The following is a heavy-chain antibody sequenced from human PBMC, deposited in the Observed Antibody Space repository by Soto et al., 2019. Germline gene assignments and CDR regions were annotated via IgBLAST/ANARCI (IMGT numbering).Heavy chain of an antibody. D-gene: IGHD6-13*01. V-gene: IGHV4-38-2*01. J-gene: IGHJ6*02. CDR3: ARGSGYSSSWYGGPDYYYYGMDV. CDR2: IYHSGST. CDR1: GYSISSGYY. Sequence: SETLSLTCAVSGYSISSGYYWGWIRQPPGKGLEWIGSIYHSGSTYYNPSLKSRVTISVDTSKNQFSLKLSSVTAADTAVYYCARGSGYSSSWYGGPDYYYYGMDVWGQGTTVT.